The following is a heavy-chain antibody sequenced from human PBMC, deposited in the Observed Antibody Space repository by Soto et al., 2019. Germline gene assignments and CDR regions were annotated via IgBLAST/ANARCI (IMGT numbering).Heavy chain of an antibody. CDR3: AKTVTGDDAFDI. Sequence: ASVKVSCKASGYTFTSYAMHWVRQAPGQRLEWMGWINAGNGNTKYSQKFQGRVTITRDTSASTAYMELSSLRSEDMAVYYCAKTVTGDDAFDIWGQGTMVTVSS. CDR2: INAGNGNT. D-gene: IGHD7-27*01. V-gene: IGHV1-3*01. CDR1: GYTFTSYA. J-gene: IGHJ3*02.